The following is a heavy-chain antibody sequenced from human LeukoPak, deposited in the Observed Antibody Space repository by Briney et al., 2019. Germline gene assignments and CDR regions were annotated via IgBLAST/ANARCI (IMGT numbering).Heavy chain of an antibody. CDR3: ARRQVEPRWLQYGGNQYFDY. CDR2: INHSGST. J-gene: IGHJ4*02. CDR1: GGSISSYY. V-gene: IGHV4-34*01. Sequence: PSETLSLACTVSGGSISSYYWSWIRQPPGKGLEWIGEINHSGSTNYNPSLKSRVTISVDTSKNQFSLKLSSVTAADTAVYYGARRQVEPRWLQYGGNQYFDYWGQGTLVTVSS. D-gene: IGHD5-24*01.